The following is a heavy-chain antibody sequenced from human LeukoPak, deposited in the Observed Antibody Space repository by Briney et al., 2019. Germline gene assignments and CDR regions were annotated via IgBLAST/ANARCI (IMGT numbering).Heavy chain of an antibody. V-gene: IGHV3-23*01. Sequence: GGSLRLSCAASGFTFSIYAMSWVRQAPGKGLERVSAISGSGGSTYYADSVKGRFTISRDNSKNTLYLQMNSLRAEDTAVYYCAKVQNKQWLVPAYFDYWGQGTLVTVSS. CDR1: GFTFSIYA. CDR3: AKVQNKQWLVPAYFDY. CDR2: ISGSGGST. D-gene: IGHD6-19*01. J-gene: IGHJ4*02.